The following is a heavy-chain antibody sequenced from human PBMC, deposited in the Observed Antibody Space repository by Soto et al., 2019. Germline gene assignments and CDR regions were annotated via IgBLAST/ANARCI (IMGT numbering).Heavy chain of an antibody. J-gene: IGHJ5*02. CDR1: GGSISSSSYY. CDR2: IYYSGST. CDR3: ARESIAAAGRGFDP. D-gene: IGHD6-13*01. V-gene: IGHV4-39*02. Sequence: QLQLQESGPGLVKPSETLSLTCTVSGGSISSSSYYWGWIRQPPGKGLEWIGSIYYSGSTYYNPSLTSRVTISVDKSKNQFSLKLSSVPAADTAVYYCARESIAAAGRGFDPWGQGTLVTVSS.